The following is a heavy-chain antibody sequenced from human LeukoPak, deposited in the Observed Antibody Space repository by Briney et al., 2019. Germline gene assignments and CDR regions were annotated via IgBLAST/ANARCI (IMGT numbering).Heavy chain of an antibody. CDR1: GYTLTELS. V-gene: IGHV1-24*01. CDR3: ATDKGIAAALLAY. J-gene: IGHJ4*02. D-gene: IGHD6-13*01. Sequence: ASVKVSCKVSGYTLTELSMHWVRQAPGKGLEWMGGFDSEDGETIYAQKFQGRVTMTEDTSTDTAYMELSSLRSEDTAVYYCATDKGIAAALLAYWGQGTLVTVSS. CDR2: FDSEDGET.